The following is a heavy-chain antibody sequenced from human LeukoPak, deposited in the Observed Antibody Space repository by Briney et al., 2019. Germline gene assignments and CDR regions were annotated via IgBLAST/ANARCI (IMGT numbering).Heavy chain of an antibody. CDR1: GGSFSGYY. D-gene: IGHD6-13*01. V-gene: IGHV4-34*01. Sequence: SETLSLTCAVYGGSFSGYYWRWVRQPPGKGLEWIGEISHSGSTNYNPSLKSRVTISVDTSKSQFSLKLTSVTAADTAVYYCARGLKQQLVRGWFDPWGQGTLVTVSS. CDR2: ISHSGST. J-gene: IGHJ5*02. CDR3: ARGLKQQLVRGWFDP.